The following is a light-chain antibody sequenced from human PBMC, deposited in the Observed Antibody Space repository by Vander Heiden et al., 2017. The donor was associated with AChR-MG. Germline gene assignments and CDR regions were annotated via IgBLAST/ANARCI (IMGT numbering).Light chain of an antibody. CDR2: EDS. Sequence: SYELTQPPSVSVSPGQTARITCPGDALPKKYAYWYQQKSGQTPVLVIYEDSKRPSGIPARFSGSSSGTMATLTISGAQVEDEADYYCYSTDSSGNHRGVFGGGTKLTVL. J-gene: IGLJ2*01. CDR1: ALPKKY. V-gene: IGLV3-10*01. CDR3: YSTDSSGNHRGV.